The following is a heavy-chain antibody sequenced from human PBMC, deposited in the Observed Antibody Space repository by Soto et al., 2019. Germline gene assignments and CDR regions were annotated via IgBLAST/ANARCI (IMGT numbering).Heavy chain of an antibody. V-gene: IGHV1-69*13. CDR3: ARRSSSPYYDNAMDV. Sequence: SVKVSCKASGGTFSSYAISWVRQAPGQGLEWLGGFIPIFGTANYAQKFQGRVTITADESTSTAYMELSSLRSEDTAVYYCARRSSSPYYDNAMDVWGQGTTVTVSS. D-gene: IGHD6-13*01. CDR1: GGTFSSYA. J-gene: IGHJ6*02. CDR2: FIPIFGTA.